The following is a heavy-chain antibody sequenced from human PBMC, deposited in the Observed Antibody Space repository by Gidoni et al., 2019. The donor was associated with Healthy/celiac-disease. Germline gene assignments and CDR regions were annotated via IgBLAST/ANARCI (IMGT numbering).Heavy chain of an antibody. CDR3: ARDLNYSGSGCDY. J-gene: IGHJ4*02. Sequence: QVQLQESGPGLVKPSETLSLTCTVSGYSISSGYYWGWIRQPPGKGLEWIGSIYHSGSTYYNPSLKRRVTISVDTSKNQFSLKLSSVTAADTAVYYCARDLNYSGSGCDYWGQGTLVTVSS. CDR1: GYSISSGYY. D-gene: IGHD1-26*01. CDR2: IYHSGST. V-gene: IGHV4-38-2*02.